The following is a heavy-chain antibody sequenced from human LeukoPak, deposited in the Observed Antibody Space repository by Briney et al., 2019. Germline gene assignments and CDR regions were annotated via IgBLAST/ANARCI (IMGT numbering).Heavy chain of an antibody. CDR1: GYTFTIYG. CDR3: PRPSYVSGIYYSPDY. CDR2: ISAYNGNT. V-gene: IGHV1-18*01. Sequence: GASVKVSCKASGYTFTIYGISWVRQAPGQGVEWMGWISAYNGNTNYAQKLQGRVTITTDTSTSTAYIDLRRLRSDDPAVYYCPRPSYVSGIYYSPDYWGQGPLVPVSS. J-gene: IGHJ4*02. D-gene: IGHD3-10*01.